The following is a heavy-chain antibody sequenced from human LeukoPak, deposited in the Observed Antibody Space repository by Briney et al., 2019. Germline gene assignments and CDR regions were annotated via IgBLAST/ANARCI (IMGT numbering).Heavy chain of an antibody. Sequence: SETLSLTCTVSGGSISSYYWSWIRQPPGKGLEWIGYIYYSGSTNYNPSLKSRVTISVDTSKNQFSLKLSSVTAADTAVYYCARDLSGSIYFDYWRQGTLVTVSS. CDR1: GGSISSYY. J-gene: IGHJ4*02. CDR2: IYYSGST. D-gene: IGHD5-12*01. CDR3: ARDLSGSIYFDY. V-gene: IGHV4-59*01.